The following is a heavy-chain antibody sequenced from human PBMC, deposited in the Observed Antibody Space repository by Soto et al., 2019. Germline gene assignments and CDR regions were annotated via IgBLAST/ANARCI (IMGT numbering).Heavy chain of an antibody. CDR1: GGSISSSSYY. D-gene: IGHD3-9*01. CDR3: ATLLRYFDWLLDWFDP. Sequence: PSETLSLTCTVSGGSISSSSYYWGWIRQPPGKGLEWIGSIYYSGSTYYNPSLKSRVTISVDTSKNQFSLKLSSVTAADTAVYYCATLLRYFDWLLDWFDPWGQGTLVTVSS. CDR2: IYYSGST. V-gene: IGHV4-39*01. J-gene: IGHJ5*02.